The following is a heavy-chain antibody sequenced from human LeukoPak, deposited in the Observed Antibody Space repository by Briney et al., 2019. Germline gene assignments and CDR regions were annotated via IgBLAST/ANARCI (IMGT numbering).Heavy chain of an antibody. D-gene: IGHD5-24*01. CDR1: EYTFTDYA. CDR3: ARGRWSATTASYYLDF. J-gene: IGHJ4*02. Sequence: ASVKVSCKASEYTFTDYAINWVRQAPGQRLEWMGWINAGNGNTRYSQRFQGRVTIARDTSASTAYMELSSLTSEDTAVYYCARGRWSATTASYYLDFWGQGTLVTVSS. CDR2: INAGNGNT. V-gene: IGHV1-3*01.